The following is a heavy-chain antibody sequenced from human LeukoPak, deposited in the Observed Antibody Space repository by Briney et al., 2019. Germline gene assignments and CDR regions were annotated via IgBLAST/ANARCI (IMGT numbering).Heavy chain of an antibody. CDR3: AGYYPWLGVYYSRPDY. J-gene: IGHJ4*02. CDR2: IYNSGST. Sequence: SETLSLTCTISGGSISSGAYYWNWLRQHPGKGLEWIGYIYNSGSTYYNPSLKSRVTISVDTSKNQFSRKLSSVTAADTAVYYCAGYYPWLGVYYSRPDYCGQGTLVTVSS. CDR1: GGSISSGAYY. V-gene: IGHV4-31*03. D-gene: IGHD3-3*01.